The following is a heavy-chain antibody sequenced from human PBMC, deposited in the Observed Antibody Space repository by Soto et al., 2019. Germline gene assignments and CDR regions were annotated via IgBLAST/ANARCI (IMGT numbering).Heavy chain of an antibody. CDR3: AKDHGYAGGWHTPYYFDS. Sequence: EVQLLESGGSLKHPGGSLRLSCAASGFTFSSYAMSWVRQAPGKGLEWVSSISAGGDSTYYADSVKGRFTITRDNSKNTLYLQMNSLRAADTAVYYCAKDHGYAGGWHTPYYFDSWGQGTLVTVSS. V-gene: IGHV3-23*01. D-gene: IGHD6-19*01. CDR2: ISAGGDST. CDR1: GFTFSSYA. J-gene: IGHJ4*02.